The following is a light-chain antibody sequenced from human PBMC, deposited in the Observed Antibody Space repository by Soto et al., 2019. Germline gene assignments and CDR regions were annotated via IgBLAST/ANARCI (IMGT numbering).Light chain of an antibody. CDR2: DAS. J-gene: IGKJ2*01. CDR3: QQLNSYLMYT. V-gene: IGKV1-9*01. CDR1: QGISSY. Sequence: DIQLTQSPSFLSAYVGDRVTITCRASQGISSYLAWYQQKPGRAPKLLIYDASTLQSGVPSRFSGSGSGTEFTLTISSLQPEDFATYYCQQLNSYLMYTFGQGTKLEIK.